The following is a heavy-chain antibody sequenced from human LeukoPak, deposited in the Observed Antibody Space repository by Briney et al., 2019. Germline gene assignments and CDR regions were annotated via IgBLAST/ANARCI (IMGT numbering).Heavy chain of an antibody. Sequence: GGSLRLSCAASGFTFSSFGMNWVRQAPGKGLEWVSYISSSGSTIYYADSVKGRFTISRDNAKNSLYLQMNSLRAEDTAVYYCAKVTYGSGTYGAFDSWGQGTLVTVSS. J-gene: IGHJ4*02. D-gene: IGHD3-10*01. CDR2: ISSSGSTI. V-gene: IGHV3-48*04. CDR1: GFTFSSFG. CDR3: AKVTYGSGTYGAFDS.